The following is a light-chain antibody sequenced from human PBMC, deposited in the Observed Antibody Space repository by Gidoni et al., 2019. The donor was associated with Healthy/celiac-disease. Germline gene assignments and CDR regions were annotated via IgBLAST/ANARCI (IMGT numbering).Light chain of an antibody. J-gene: IGKJ1*01. Sequence: DIQMTQSPSTLSASVGDRVTITCRASQSISSWLAWYQQKPGKAPKLLIYKASSLESGVPSRFSGRGSGTEFTLTISRLQPDDFATYYCQQYNSYLWTFGQGTKVEIK. V-gene: IGKV1-5*03. CDR3: QQYNSYLWT. CDR1: QSISSW. CDR2: KAS.